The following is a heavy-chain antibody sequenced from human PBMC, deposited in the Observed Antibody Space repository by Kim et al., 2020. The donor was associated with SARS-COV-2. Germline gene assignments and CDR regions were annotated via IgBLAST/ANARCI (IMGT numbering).Heavy chain of an antibody. CDR2: VYYSGST. CDR1: GDSLISASNF. D-gene: IGHD6-25*01. CDR3: ARLAKRPFGWIDP. V-gene: IGHV4-39*07. Sequence: SETLSLTCTVSGDSLISASNFWVWIRQPPGKGLDWIGTVYYSGSTYYTPSLKSRVTLSVDTSKNQFSLNMNSLTAADTAVYYCARLAKRPFGWIDPWGQGTLVIVSS. J-gene: IGHJ5*02.